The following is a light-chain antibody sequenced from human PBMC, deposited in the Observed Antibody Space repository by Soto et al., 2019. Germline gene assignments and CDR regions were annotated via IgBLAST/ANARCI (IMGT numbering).Light chain of an antibody. V-gene: IGKV1-39*01. J-gene: IGKJ2*01. CDR3: QQSYSTLYT. CDR2: ASS. CDR1: QNIGIY. Sequence: DIQMTQSPSSLSASIEDRVPIICRASQNIGIYLHWYQQKPGQAPKFLIYASSNLQSGVPSRFSGSGSGTDFTLTISSLQPEDFATYYCQQSYSTLYTFGQGTKLEIK.